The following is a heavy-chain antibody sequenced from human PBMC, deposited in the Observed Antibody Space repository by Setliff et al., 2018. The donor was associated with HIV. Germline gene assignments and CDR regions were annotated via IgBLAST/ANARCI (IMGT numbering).Heavy chain of an antibody. CDR3: ARERSGYSYGYGYYYYYMDV. J-gene: IGHJ6*03. D-gene: IGHD5-18*01. CDR2: IYHSGTT. Sequence: PSETLSLTCAVSGYSISSGYYWGWIRQPPGKGLEWVGSIYHSGTTYYNPSLKSRVTISVDTSKNQFSLKLSSVTAADTAVYYCARERSGYSYGYGYYYYYMDVWGKGTTVTVSS. V-gene: IGHV4-38-2*02. CDR1: GYSISSGYY.